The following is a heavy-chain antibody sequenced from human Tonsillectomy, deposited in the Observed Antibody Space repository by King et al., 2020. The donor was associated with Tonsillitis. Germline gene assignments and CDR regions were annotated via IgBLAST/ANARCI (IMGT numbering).Heavy chain of an antibody. D-gene: IGHD2-2*01. CDR3: ARDQPVGSTRFDY. V-gene: IGHV4-4*07. CDR1: GASMSSYY. Sequence: VQLQESGPGLVKPSETLSLTCTVSGASMSSYYWTWIRQPAEKGLGWIGRIHTSGSTSYSPSLESRVTMSVDTPKNQFSLKLTSMTAADTAVYYCARDQPVGSTRFDYWGQGILVTVSS. J-gene: IGHJ4*02. CDR2: IHTSGST.